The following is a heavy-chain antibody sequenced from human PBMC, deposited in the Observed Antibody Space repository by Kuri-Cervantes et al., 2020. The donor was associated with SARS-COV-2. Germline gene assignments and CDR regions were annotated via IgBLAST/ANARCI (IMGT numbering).Heavy chain of an antibody. J-gene: IGHJ6*02. D-gene: IGHD6-19*01. V-gene: IGHV1-18*04. CDR1: GYTFTSYG. CDR2: ISAYNGNT. CDR3: ARELYDSGWSQKRYYYYRMDV. Sequence: ASVKVSCKASGYTFTSYGISWVRQAPGQGLEWMGWISAYNGNTNYAQKLQGRVTMTTDTSTSTAYMELSSLRSGDTAVYYCARELYDSGWSQKRYYYYRMDVWGQGTTVTVSS.